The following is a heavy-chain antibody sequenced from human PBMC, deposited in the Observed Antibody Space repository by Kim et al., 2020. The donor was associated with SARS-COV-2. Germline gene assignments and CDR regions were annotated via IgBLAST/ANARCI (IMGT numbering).Heavy chain of an antibody. CDR2: IYYSGST. V-gene: IGHV4-39*01. CDR3: ARVDTAMGVAVALYI. J-gene: IGHJ3*02. D-gene: IGHD5-18*01. Sequence: SETLSLTCTVSGGSISRNNYYWGWIRQPPGKGLEWIGNIYYSGSTYYNPSLKSRVTISVDTSKNQFSLKLRSVIAADTADFYCARVDTAMGVAVALYI. CDR1: GGSISRNNYY.